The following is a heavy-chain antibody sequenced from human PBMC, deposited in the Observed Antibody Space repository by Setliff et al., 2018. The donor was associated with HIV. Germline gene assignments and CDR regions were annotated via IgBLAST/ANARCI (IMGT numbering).Heavy chain of an antibody. CDR3: ARERLAYYDFWSGYPPFDY. J-gene: IGHJ4*02. CDR2: INPNSGGT. Sequence: ASVKVSCKASGYTFTAYYIHWVRQAPGQGLEWMGRINPNSGGTNYAQKFQGRVTMTRNTLYLQMNSLRADDTAVYYCARERLAYYDFWSGYPPFDYWGQGTLVTVSS. V-gene: IGHV1-2*06. CDR1: GYTFTAYY. D-gene: IGHD3-3*01.